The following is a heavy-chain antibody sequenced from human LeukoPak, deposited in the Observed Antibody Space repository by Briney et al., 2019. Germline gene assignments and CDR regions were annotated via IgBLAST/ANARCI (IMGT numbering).Heavy chain of an antibody. CDR3: ARDLPRDGYNYNYYYYMDV. Sequence: ASVKVSCKASGYTFTSYGISWVRQAPGQGLEWMGWISAYNGNTNYAQKLQGRVTMTTDTSTSTAYMELSSLRSEDTAVYYCARDLPRDGYNYNYYYYMDVWGKGTTVTVSS. CDR2: ISAYNGNT. J-gene: IGHJ6*03. CDR1: GYTFTSYG. D-gene: IGHD5-24*01. V-gene: IGHV1-18*01.